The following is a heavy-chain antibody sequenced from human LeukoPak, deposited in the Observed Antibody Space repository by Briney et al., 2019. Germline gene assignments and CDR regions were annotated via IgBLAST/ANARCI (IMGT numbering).Heavy chain of an antibody. CDR3: ARAGGEGFDH. D-gene: IGHD3-16*01. CDR1: GDSVSSNSAG. J-gene: IGHJ4*02. CDR2: TYYRSKCLN. Sequence: SQTLSLTCAISGDSVSSNSAGWNWIRQSPSRGLEWLGRTYYRSKCLNDYAVSMKSRITVNPDTSKNQFSLQLNSVTPEDTAVYYCARAGGEGFDHWGQGTLVTVSS. V-gene: IGHV6-1*01.